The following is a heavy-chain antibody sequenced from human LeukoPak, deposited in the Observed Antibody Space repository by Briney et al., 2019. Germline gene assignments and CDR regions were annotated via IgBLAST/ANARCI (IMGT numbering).Heavy chain of an antibody. D-gene: IGHD3-10*01. CDR2: IKQDGSDK. Sequence: PGGSLRLSCAASGFTFSSYWLSWVRQASGKGLEWVANIKQDGSDKCYVDSVKGRFIISRDSAKNSLYLQMISLRAEDTAVYYCAREGWFGELSRRPVDIWGQGTVVIVSS. V-gene: IGHV3-7*01. CDR1: GFTFSSYW. J-gene: IGHJ3*02. CDR3: AREGWFGELSRRPVDI.